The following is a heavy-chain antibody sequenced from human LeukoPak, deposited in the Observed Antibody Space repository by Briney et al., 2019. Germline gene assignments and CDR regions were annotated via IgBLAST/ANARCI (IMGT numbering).Heavy chain of an antibody. D-gene: IGHD1-1*01. CDR1: GGSFSGYY. CDR2: INHSGST. Sequence: SETLSLTCAVYGGSFSGYYGSWIRQPPGKGLEWIGEINHSGSTNYNPSLKSRLTISVDTSKNQFSLKVSSVTAADTAVYYCARGPTQLEPVRYFQNWGQGTLVTVSS. CDR3: ARGPTQLEPVRYFQN. J-gene: IGHJ1*01. V-gene: IGHV4-34*01.